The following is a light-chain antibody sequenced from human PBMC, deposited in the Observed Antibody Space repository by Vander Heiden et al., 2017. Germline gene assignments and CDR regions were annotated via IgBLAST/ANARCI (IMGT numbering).Light chain of an antibody. CDR1: VLAKKY. J-gene: IGLJ2*01. CDR2: KDS. CDR3: YSAADNNLWV. Sequence: SYELTQPSSVSVSPGQTARITCSGDVLAKKYARWFQQKPGQAPGLVIYKDSERPSGIPERVSGSSSGNTATLTISGAQVEDEADDYCYSAADNNLWVFGGGTKLTVL. V-gene: IGLV3-27*01.